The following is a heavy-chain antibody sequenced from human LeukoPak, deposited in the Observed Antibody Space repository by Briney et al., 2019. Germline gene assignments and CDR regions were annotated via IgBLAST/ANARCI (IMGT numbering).Heavy chain of an antibody. CDR1: GFTFSSYS. V-gene: IGHV3-48*01. D-gene: IGHD3-22*01. Sequence: GGSLRLSCAASGFTFSSYSMNWVRQAPGKGLEWVGYITNSGNCKSYADSVKGRFTFSRDNTEYSLSLQMHGLSAEDTAVYYFAKPRSSGYLTFDYWGQGILVTVSS. CDR2: ITNSGNCK. CDR3: AKPRSSGYLTFDY. J-gene: IGHJ4*02.